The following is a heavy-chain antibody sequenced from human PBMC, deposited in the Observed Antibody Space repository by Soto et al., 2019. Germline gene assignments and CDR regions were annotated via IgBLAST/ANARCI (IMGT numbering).Heavy chain of an antibody. Sequence: QVQLQESGPGLVKPSQTLSLTCTVSGGSISSGGYYWSWIRQHPGKGLEWIGYIYYSGSTYYNPSLKSRVTISVDTSKNQFSLKLSSVTAADTAVYYCARGGGRYFDWLLPLVYWGQGTLVTVSS. CDR2: IYYSGST. D-gene: IGHD3-9*01. CDR1: GGSISSGGYY. V-gene: IGHV4-31*03. J-gene: IGHJ4*02. CDR3: ARGGGRYFDWLLPLVY.